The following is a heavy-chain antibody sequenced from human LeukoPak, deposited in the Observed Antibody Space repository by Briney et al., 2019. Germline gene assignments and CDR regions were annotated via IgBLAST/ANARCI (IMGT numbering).Heavy chain of an antibody. CDR1: GYTFTGYY. CDR2: INPSGGST. D-gene: IGHD5-18*01. V-gene: IGHV1-46*01. Sequence: ASVKVSCKASGYTFTGYYTHWVRQAPGQGLEWMGIINPSGGSTSYAQKFQGRVTMTRDTSTSTVYMELSSLRSEDTAVYYCAIDAAMATYYFDYWGQGTLVTVSS. J-gene: IGHJ4*02. CDR3: AIDAAMATYYFDY.